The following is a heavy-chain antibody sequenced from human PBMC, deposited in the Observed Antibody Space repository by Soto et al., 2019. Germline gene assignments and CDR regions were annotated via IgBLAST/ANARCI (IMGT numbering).Heavy chain of an antibody. J-gene: IGHJ5*02. CDR1: GGSVSSGGYF. CDR3: ARAMFSSGWLDT. CDR2: ISYSGST. D-gene: IGHD6-19*01. Sequence: QVQLQESGPGLVKPSETLSLTCTVSGGSVSSGGYFCSWIRQPPGKGLEWIEYISYSGSTKYNPSVESLGTKSVDTSHKNFSLKLASVTAADTAVYYCARAMFSSGWLDTWGQGPLVTVSS. V-gene: IGHV4-61*03.